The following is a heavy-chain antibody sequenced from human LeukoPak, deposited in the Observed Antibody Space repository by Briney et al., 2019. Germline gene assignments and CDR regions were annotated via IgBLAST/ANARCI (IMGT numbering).Heavy chain of an antibody. V-gene: IGHV4-34*01. J-gene: IGHJ4*02. CDR1: GGSFSGYY. CDR2: INHSGST. D-gene: IGHD6-25*01. Sequence: PSETLSLTCAVYGGSFSGYYWSWIRRPPGKGLEWIGEINHSGSTNYNPSLKSRVTISVDTSKNQFSLKLSSVTAADTAVYYCARESGGDWGQGTLVTVSS. CDR3: ARESGGD.